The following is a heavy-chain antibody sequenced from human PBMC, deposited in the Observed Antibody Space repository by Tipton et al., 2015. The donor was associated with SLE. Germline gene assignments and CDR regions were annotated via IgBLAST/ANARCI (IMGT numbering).Heavy chain of an antibody. J-gene: IGHJ4*02. V-gene: IGHV4-39*07. Sequence: TLSLTCTVSGGSVSSGSYYWAWIRQPPEKGPEWIGTIYYSGSTYYYPSLKSRITISLDTSKNQFSLEVRSVTAADTAVYYCVRLRSKALIDYWGQGTLVTVSS. CDR1: GGSVSSGSYY. D-gene: IGHD2-8*01. CDR2: IYYSGST. CDR3: VRLRSKALIDY.